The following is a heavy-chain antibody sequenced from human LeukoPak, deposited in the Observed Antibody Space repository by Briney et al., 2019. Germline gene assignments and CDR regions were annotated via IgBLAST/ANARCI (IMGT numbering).Heavy chain of an antibody. CDR3: ARDLGGDLQNWFDP. D-gene: IGHD3-16*01. CDR1: GFTFSSYS. V-gene: IGHV3-21*01. CDR2: ISSSSSYI. Sequence: GVLRLSCAASGFTFSSYSMNWVRQAPGKGLEWVSSISSSSSYIYYADSVKGRFTISRDNAKNSLYLQMNSLRAEDTAVYYCARDLGGDLQNWFDPWGQGTLVTVSS. J-gene: IGHJ5*02.